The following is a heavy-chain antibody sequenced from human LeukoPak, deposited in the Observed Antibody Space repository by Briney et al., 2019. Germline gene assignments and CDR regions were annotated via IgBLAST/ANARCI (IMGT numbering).Heavy chain of an antibody. CDR1: GLTFSNVW. CDR2: ILSKADGGRT. V-gene: IGHV3-15*07. J-gene: IGHJ3*02. Sequence: PGGSLRLSCAASGLTFSNVWMNWVRQAPGKGPEWVGRILSKADGGRTEYAAPVKGRFTISRDDSKNMLYLQMNSLQTEDTAVYYCTTDDAFDIWGQGTMVTVSS. CDR3: TTDDAFDI.